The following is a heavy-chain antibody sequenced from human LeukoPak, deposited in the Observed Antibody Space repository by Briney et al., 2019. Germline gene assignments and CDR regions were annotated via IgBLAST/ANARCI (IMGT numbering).Heavy chain of an antibody. CDR1: GFAFSSYA. CDR2: ISGSGGST. V-gene: IGHV3-23*01. J-gene: IGHJ4*02. D-gene: IGHD4-23*01. CDR3: AKSRLVVTAFDY. Sequence: GGSLRLSCEASGFAFSSYAMSWVRQAPGKGLEWVSTISGSGGSTYYADSVKGCFTFSRDNSKNALYLQMNSLRTEDTAIYYCAKSRLVVTAFDYWGQGTLVTVSS.